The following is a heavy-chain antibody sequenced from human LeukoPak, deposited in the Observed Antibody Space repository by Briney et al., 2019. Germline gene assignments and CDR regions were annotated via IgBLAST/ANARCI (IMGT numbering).Heavy chain of an antibody. D-gene: IGHD3-3*01. Sequence: SETLSLTCTVSGGTISSYYWSWIRQPPGKGLEWIGYIYYSGSTNYNPSLKSRVTIAVDTSKIQFSLKLSSVTAADTAVYYCARFLPPTRYYYYGMDVWGQGTTVTVSS. CDR2: IYYSGST. J-gene: IGHJ6*02. CDR1: GGTISSYY. CDR3: ARFLPPTRYYYYGMDV. V-gene: IGHV4-59*12.